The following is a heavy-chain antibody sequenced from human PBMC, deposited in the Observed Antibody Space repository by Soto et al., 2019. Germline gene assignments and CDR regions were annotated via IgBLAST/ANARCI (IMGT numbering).Heavy chain of an antibody. CDR1: GFTCSDYY. CDR2: MSSSGTSI. CDR3: ASSGITAPGTFDY. D-gene: IGHD6-13*01. V-gene: IGHV3-11*01. Sequence: QVQLVESGGGLVEPGGSLRLSCEASGFTCSDYYMNWVRQAPGKGLEWVSYMSSSGTSIFYADSVQGRFTTSRDIVKNSLFLQMRSLRAEATAGYYCASSGITAPGTFDYWGPGTRVTVSS. J-gene: IGHJ4*02.